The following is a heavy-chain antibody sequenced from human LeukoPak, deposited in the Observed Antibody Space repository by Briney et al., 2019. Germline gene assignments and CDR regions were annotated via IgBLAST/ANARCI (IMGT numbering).Heavy chain of an antibody. CDR3: ARVEFGELDY. CDR2: ISAQHGQT. V-gene: IGHV1-18*01. D-gene: IGHD3-10*01. Sequence: ASVKVSCKTSGYSENFYGITWVRQVAGQGLEWMGWISAQHGQTEYAPNSQDRVTMTTDTYTNTAYMELRSLRSDDTAVYYCARVEFGELDYWGQGTLVTVSS. CDR1: GYSENFYG. J-gene: IGHJ4*02.